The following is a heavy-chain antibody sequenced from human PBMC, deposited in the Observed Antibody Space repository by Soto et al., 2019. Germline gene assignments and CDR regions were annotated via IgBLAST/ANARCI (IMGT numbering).Heavy chain of an antibody. CDR1: GFSLSTSGAA. CDR2: IYWDGDK. CDR3: AHRATMTIFGLIIDNGIWFDP. J-gene: IGHJ5*02. V-gene: IGHV2-5*02. D-gene: IGHD3-3*01. Sequence: QINLIESGPTLVNPTQTLTLTCTFSGFSLSTSGAAVGWVRQPPGRALEWLALIYWDGDKRYNASLGNRLTITKDTSMNQVVLTLTNVDPADTATYYCAHRATMTIFGLIIDNGIWFDPWGQGTRVIDSS.